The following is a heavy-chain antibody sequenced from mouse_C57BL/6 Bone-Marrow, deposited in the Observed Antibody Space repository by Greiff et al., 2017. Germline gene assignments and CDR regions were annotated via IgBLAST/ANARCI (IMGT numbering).Heavy chain of an antibody. CDR2: INPYNGGT. J-gene: IGHJ4*01. CDR1: GYTFTDYY. D-gene: IGHD2-4*01. Sequence: VQLQQSGPVLVKPGASVKMSCKASGYTFTDYYMNWVKQSHGKSLEWIGVINPYNGGTSYNQKFKGKATLTVEKSSSTAYMELNSLTSEDSAVYYCARDGYDYDEGAMDYWGQGTSVTVSS. CDR3: ARDGYDYDEGAMDY. V-gene: IGHV1-19*01.